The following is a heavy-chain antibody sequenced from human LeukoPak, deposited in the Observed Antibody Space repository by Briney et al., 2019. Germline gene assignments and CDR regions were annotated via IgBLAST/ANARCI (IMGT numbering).Heavy chain of an antibody. D-gene: IGHD6-6*01. V-gene: IGHV1-2*02. CDR1: GYTFTGYY. J-gene: IGHJ5*02. CDR2: INPNSGGT. CDR3: ARVGIAARLDWFDP. Sequence: ASVKVSCKASGYTFTGYYMHWVRQAPGQGLEWMGWINPNSGGTNYAQKFQGRVTMTRDTSISTAYMELSRLRSDDTAVYYCARVGIAARLDWFDPWGQGTLVTVSS.